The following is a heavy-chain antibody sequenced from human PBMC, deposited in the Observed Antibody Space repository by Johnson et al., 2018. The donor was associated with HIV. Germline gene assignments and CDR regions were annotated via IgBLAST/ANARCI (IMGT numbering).Heavy chain of an antibody. CDR2: ISSSGNSM. D-gene: IGHD4-17*01. CDR3: AKTRTTVTTIDAFDI. CDR1: GFTFSDYY. Sequence: QMLLVESGGGLIQPGGSLRLSCAASGFTFSDYYMSWIRQAPGKGLEWVSYISSSGNSMYYADSVKGRFTISRDNAKNSLYLQMNILRAEDTAVYYCAKTRTTVTTIDAFDIWGQGTMVTVSS. V-gene: IGHV3-11*04. J-gene: IGHJ3*02.